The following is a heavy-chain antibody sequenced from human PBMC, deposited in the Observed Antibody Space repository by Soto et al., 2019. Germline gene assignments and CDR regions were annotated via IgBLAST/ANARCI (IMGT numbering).Heavy chain of an antibody. CDR1: GFTFGDYS. Sequence: GGSLRLSCTASGFTFGDYSMSWFRQAPGKGLEWVGLIRSKAYGETTEYAASVKGRFTISRDDSKSIAYLQMNSLKTEDTAIYYCTRVSGYSYGSYYMDVWGKGTTVTVSS. V-gene: IGHV3-49*03. CDR2: IRSKAYGETT. J-gene: IGHJ6*03. D-gene: IGHD5-18*01. CDR3: TRVSGYSYGSYYMDV.